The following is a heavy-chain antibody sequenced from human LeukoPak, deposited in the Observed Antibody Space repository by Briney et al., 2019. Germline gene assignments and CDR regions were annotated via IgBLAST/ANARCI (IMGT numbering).Heavy chain of an antibody. Sequence: ESGPTLVNPTQTLTLTCTFSGFSLSTSGVGVGWIRQPPGKALEWLALIYWNDDKRYSPSLKSRLTITKDTSKNQVVLTMTNMDPVDTATYYCAHRGGYGSGSYDPLVDAFDIWGQGTMVTVSS. V-gene: IGHV2-5*01. J-gene: IGHJ3*02. CDR2: IYWNDDK. CDR1: GFSLSTSGVG. CDR3: AHRGGYGSGSYDPLVDAFDI. D-gene: IGHD3-10*01.